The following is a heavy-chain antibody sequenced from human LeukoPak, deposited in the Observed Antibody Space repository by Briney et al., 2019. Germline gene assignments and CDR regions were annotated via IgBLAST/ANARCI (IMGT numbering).Heavy chain of an antibody. CDR1: GFTFSSYW. CDR2: IRSDGTNI. V-gene: IGHV3-74*01. J-gene: IGHJ6*02. CDR3: VRGWGLDV. Sequence: GGSLRLSSAASGFTFSSYWTHWVRQAPGKGLVWVSRIRSDGTNINYADSVMGRFTISRDNAKNTLYLQMNSLRAEDTAVYYCVRGWGLDVWGQGTTVTVSS.